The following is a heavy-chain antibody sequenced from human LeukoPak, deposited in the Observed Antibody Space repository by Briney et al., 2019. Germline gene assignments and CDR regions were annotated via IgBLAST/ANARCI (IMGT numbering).Heavy chain of an antibody. CDR3: AKVAYDTSGYQFDY. Sequence: GRSLRLSCAASGITFSNYAMSWVRQAPGKGLEWVSGISNSGGSIFHAESVKGRFTISRDNSNNTLYLQMNSLRAEDTAVYYCAKVAYDTSGYQFDYWGQGTLVTVSS. CDR2: ISNSGGSI. J-gene: IGHJ4*02. D-gene: IGHD3-22*01. V-gene: IGHV3-23*01. CDR1: GITFSNYA.